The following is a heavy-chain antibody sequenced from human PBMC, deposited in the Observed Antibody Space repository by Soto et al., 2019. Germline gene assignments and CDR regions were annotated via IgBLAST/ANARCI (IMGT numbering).Heavy chain of an antibody. CDR1: GYNFTTYG. Sequence: QVQLVQSGAEVKKPGASVKVSCTTSGYNFTTYGVSWVRQAPGQGLEWMGWISGHNGNTNYAQTFQGRVTMTTDTSTTTAYMELRSLRSDDTAVYYCARYRPYSTGYYYFDPWGQGTRAIVTS. V-gene: IGHV1-18*01. J-gene: IGHJ4*02. D-gene: IGHD6-19*01. CDR3: ARYRPYSTGYYYFDP. CDR2: ISGHNGNT.